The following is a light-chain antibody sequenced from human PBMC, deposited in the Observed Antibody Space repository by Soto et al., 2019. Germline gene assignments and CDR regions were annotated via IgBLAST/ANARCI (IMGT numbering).Light chain of an antibody. J-gene: IGLJ1*01. CDR3: VSYTTSSTYV. CDR2: EVS. CDR1: SRGFGSYNR. V-gene: IGLV2-18*02. Sequence: QSVLTQPPSVSASPGQSVTISCTGTSRGFGSYNRVSWYQQTPGTAPKLMIYEVSDRPSGFPDRFSGSKSGNTASLTISGLQAEDEADYYCVSYTTSSTYVFGSGTKVTVL.